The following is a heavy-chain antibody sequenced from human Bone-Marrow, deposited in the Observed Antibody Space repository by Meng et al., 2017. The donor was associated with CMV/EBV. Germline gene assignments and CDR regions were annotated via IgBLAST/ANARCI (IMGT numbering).Heavy chain of an antibody. D-gene: IGHD6-6*01. CDR2: IYWNDDK. CDR1: GFSLSTSGVG. Sequence: SGPTLVKPTQTLTLTCTFSGFSLSTSGVGVGWIRQPPGKALEWLALIYWNDDKRYSPSLKSRLTITKDTSKNQVVLTMTNMDPVDTATYYCARSPRAAAPFYYFDFWGQGTLVTVSS. J-gene: IGHJ4*02. V-gene: IGHV2-5*01. CDR3: ARSPRAAAPFYYFDF.